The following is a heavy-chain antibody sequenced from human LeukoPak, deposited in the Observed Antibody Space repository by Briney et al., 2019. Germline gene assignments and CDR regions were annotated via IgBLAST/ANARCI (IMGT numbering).Heavy chain of an antibody. V-gene: IGHV3-23*01. CDR3: AKRGGLPPLDYYYYYMDV. D-gene: IGHD2-21*02. J-gene: IGHJ6*03. CDR1: GFTFSSFA. Sequence: GGSLRLSCAASGFTFSSFAMSWVRQAPGKGLEWVSAISGSGGSTYYADSVKGRFTISRDNSENTLYLQMNSLRAEDTAVYHYAKRGGLPPLDYYYYYMDVWGKGTTVTVSS. CDR2: ISGSGGST.